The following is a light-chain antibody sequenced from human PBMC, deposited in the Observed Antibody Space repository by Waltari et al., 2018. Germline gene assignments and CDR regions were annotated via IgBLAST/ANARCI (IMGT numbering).Light chain of an antibody. CDR1: SSHIGRHT. CDR2: SNH. Sequence: QSVLTQPPSASGTPGQRVTISCSGSSSHIGRHTLPWYQHLPAPAPTLLIFSNHQRPSGVPDRFSGSKSGTSASLAISGLQSEDEADYYCASWDDSLNGHVVFGGGTKLTIL. J-gene: IGLJ2*01. CDR3: ASWDDSLNGHVV. V-gene: IGLV1-44*01.